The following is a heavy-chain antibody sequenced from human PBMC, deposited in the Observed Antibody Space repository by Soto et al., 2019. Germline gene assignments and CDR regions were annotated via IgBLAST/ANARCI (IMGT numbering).Heavy chain of an antibody. Sequence: TLSLACTVSGGSISSGGYYWSFIRQHPGKGLEWIGYIYYSGSTYYNPSLKSRVTISVDTSKNQFSLKLSSVTAADTAVYYCARDGLSNWFDPWGQGTLVTVSS. CDR3: ARDGLSNWFDP. J-gene: IGHJ5*02. CDR1: GGSISSGGYY. V-gene: IGHV4-31*03. CDR2: IYYSGST.